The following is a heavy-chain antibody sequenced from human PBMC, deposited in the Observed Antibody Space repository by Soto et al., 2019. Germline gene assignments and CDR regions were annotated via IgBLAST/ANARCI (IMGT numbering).Heavy chain of an antibody. Sequence: GESLKISCKGSGYSFTSYWISWVRQMPGKGLEWMGRIDPSDSYTNYSPSFQGHVTISADKSISTAYLQWSSLKASDTAMYYCARGLLVSGYYRQHSYYYGMDVCGQVTTVTVS. CDR3: ARGLLVSGYYRQHSYYYGMDV. CDR1: GYSFTSYW. J-gene: IGHJ6*02. CDR2: IDPSDSYT. V-gene: IGHV5-10-1*01. D-gene: IGHD3-22*01.